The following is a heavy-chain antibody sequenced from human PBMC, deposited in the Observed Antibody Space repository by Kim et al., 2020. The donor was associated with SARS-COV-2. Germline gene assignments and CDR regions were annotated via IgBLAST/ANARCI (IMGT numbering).Heavy chain of an antibody. Sequence: SGPTLVRPTQTLTLTCTFSGFSLSTSGVGVGVGWIRQPPGKALEWLALIFWDDDKRYSPSLKSGLTITKDTSGNQVVLTVTNMDPVDTATYYCARLRCRTATCYTRGGFDNRGQGTLVTVSS. CDR2: IFWDDDK. CDR1: GFSLSTSGVGVG. V-gene: IGHV2-5*02. D-gene: IGHD1-1*01. J-gene: IGHJ4*02. CDR3: ARLRCRTATCYTRGGFDN.